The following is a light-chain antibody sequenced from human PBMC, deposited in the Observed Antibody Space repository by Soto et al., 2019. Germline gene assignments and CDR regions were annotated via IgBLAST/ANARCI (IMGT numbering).Light chain of an antibody. J-gene: IGKJ4*01. CDR3: QQRSNWLT. V-gene: IGKV3-11*01. CDR1: QSVSSY. CDR2: DAS. Sequence: EIVLTQSPATLSLSPGERATLSCRASQSVSSYLAWYQQKPGQAPRLLIYDASNRATGIPARFSGSGSGTDFTLTISSLAPEDVAVYCCQQRSNWLTFGGGTKVEIK.